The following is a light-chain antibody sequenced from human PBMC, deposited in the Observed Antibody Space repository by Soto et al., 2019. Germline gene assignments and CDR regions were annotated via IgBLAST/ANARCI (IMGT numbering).Light chain of an antibody. CDR3: QQLNSYPRT. CDR2: DAS. Sequence: DIQLTQSPSFLSASVGDRVIIACRASQGISSYLAWYQQKAGKAPNLLIYDASTLRSGVPSRFSGSGSGTEFTLTISSLQPEDFATYYCQQLNSYPRTFGQGTKVEIK. CDR1: QGISSY. V-gene: IGKV1-9*01. J-gene: IGKJ1*01.